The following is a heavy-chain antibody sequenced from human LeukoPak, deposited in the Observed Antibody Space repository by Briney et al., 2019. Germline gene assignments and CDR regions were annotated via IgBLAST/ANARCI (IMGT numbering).Heavy chain of an antibody. V-gene: IGHV1-8*01. CDR2: MNPNSGNT. CDR1: GYTLTSYD. CDR3: ARGPRHCSGGSCYPVGVDY. Sequence: ASVKVSCKASGYTLTSYDINWVRQATGQGLEWMGWMNPNSGNTGYAQKFQGRVTMTRNTSISTAYMELSSLRSEDTAVYYCARGPRHCSGGSCYPVGVDYWGQGTLVTVSS. J-gene: IGHJ4*02. D-gene: IGHD2-15*01.